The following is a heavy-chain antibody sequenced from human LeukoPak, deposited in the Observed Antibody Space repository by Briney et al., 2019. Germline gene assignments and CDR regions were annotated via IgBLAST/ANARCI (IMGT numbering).Heavy chain of an antibody. J-gene: IGHJ4*02. CDR2: VGISSGNT. CDR3: ARDHRYAFDN. V-gene: IGHV3-48*04. CDR1: GFTFIDYS. Sequence: GGSLRLSCAASGFTFIDYSMNWVRQAPGKGLEWISYVGISSGNTKYADSVKGRFTISGDSARNSVFLQMNSLRVEDTAVYYCARDHRYAFDNWGQGTLVTVSS. D-gene: IGHD5-12*01.